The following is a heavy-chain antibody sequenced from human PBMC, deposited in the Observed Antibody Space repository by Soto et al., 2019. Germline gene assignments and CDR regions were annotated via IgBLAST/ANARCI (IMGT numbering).Heavy chain of an antibody. D-gene: IGHD2-21*01. CDR1: GGTFSSYA. CDR3: AREHVYSEIYYGMDV. J-gene: IGHJ6*02. Sequence: QVQLVQSGSSVKKPGSSVKVSCKASGGTFSSYAISWVRQAPGQGLEWMGGIIPIFNATPYAQKFQGRVTITADESTSTAYMELSSLRAEDTAVYYCAREHVYSEIYYGMDVWGQGTTVTVSS. CDR2: IIPIFNAT. V-gene: IGHV1-69*01.